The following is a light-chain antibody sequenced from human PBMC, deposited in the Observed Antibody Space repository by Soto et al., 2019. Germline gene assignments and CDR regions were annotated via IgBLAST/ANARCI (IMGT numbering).Light chain of an antibody. J-gene: IGLJ1*01. CDR2: DVY. V-gene: IGLV2-11*01. CDR1: SSNVGGYNH. CDR3: CSYAGSNTFYV. Sequence: QSALTQPRSVSGSPGQSVTISCTGTSSNVGGYNHVSWYQHHPGKAPKLVIYDVYNRPSGVPDRFSGSKSDNTASLTISGLQAEDEADYYCCSYAGSNTFYVFGTGTKVTVL.